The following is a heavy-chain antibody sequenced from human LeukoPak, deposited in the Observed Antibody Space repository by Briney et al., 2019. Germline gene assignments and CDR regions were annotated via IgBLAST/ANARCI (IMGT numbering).Heavy chain of an antibody. Sequence: PGGSLRLSCAASGFTFSSYAMHWVRQAPGKGLEWVAVISYDGSNKYYADSVKGRFTISRDNSKNTLYLQMNSLRAEDTAVYYCARVKGHSSSWRPFDYWGQGTLVTVSS. V-gene: IGHV3-30-3*01. D-gene: IGHD6-13*01. J-gene: IGHJ4*02. CDR1: GFTFSSYA. CDR2: ISYDGSNK. CDR3: ARVKGHSSSWRPFDY.